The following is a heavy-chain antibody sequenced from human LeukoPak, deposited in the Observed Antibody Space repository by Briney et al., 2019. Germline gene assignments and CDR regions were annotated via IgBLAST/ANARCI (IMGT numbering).Heavy chain of an antibody. J-gene: IGHJ5*01. D-gene: IGHD1-26*01. V-gene: IGHV1-24*01. CDR3: ATEKDLLLDS. Sequence: ASVTVSCKVSGYSLSELSTHWVRQAPGQGLEWMGGFDPGDDETIYAQKLQGRVTMTEDTSTDTAYLELSSLRSEDTAVYFCATEKDLLLDSWGQGTPVTVSS. CDR1: GYSLSELS. CDR2: FDPGDDET.